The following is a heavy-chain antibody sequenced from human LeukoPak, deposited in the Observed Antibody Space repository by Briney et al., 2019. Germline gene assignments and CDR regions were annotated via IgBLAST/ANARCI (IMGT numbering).Heavy chain of an antibody. CDR2: INPNSGST. V-gene: IGHV1-2*06. D-gene: IGHD3-3*01. CDR3: ARGLRFLEWSGLPGDY. Sequence: GASVKVSCKASGYTFTGYYMHWVRQAPGQGLEWMGRINPNSGSTNYAQKFQGRVTMTRDTSISTAYMELSRLRSDDTAVYYCARGLRFLEWSGLPGDYWGQGTLVTVSS. CDR1: GYTFTGYY. J-gene: IGHJ4*02.